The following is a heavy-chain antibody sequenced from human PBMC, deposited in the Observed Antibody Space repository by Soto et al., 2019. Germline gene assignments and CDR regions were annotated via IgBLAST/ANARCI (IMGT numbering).Heavy chain of an antibody. CDR1: GGSISSSSYY. D-gene: IGHD2-2*01. CDR3: ARLPAGFYYYYYYMDV. J-gene: IGHJ6*03. V-gene: IGHV4-39*01. Sequence: PSETLSLTCTVSGGSISSSSYYWGWIRQPPGKGLEWIGSIYYSGSTYYNPSLKSRVTISVDTSKNQFSLRLSSVTAADTAVYYCARLPAGFYYYYYYMDVWGKGTTVTVSS. CDR2: IYYSGST.